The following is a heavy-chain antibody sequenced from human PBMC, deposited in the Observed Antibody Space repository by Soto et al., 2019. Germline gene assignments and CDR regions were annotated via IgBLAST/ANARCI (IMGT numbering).Heavy chain of an antibody. Sequence: VQLVQSGAEVKTPGASVKLSCKASGYTFTSYAMHWVRQAPGQSLEWMGWINAGNGNTKYSQRFQGRVTITRDTSASTAYMDLSSLRSEDTAVYYCARGIAVPVDPDYWGQGTLVTVSS. CDR2: INAGNGNT. V-gene: IGHV1-3*01. CDR3: ARGIAVPVDPDY. D-gene: IGHD6-19*01. CDR1: GYTFTSYA. J-gene: IGHJ4*02.